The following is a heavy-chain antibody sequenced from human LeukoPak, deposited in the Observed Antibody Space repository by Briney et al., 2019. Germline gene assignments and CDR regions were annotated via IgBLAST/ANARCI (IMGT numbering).Heavy chain of an antibody. J-gene: IGHJ3*02. CDR3: ARGGYRSWDAFDI. V-gene: IGHV3-74*01. Sequence: GGSLRLSCATSGFTLSSYWMHWVRQVPGKGLEWLSRINNDGVSTSYADSVKGRFTISRDNAKNTLYLQMNSLRAEDTAVYYCARGGYRSWDAFDIWGQGTMVTVSS. CDR1: GFTLSSYW. D-gene: IGHD6-13*01. CDR2: INNDGVST.